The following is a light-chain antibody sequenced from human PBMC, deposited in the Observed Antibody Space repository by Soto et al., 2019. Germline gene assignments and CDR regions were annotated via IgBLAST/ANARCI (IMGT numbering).Light chain of an antibody. J-gene: IGKJ2*01. CDR1: QSSNIY. CDR3: QQSYSSPYT. Sequence: IRMSQSPSSLSAAVVDSVTVTCRASQSSNIYLNWYQQKPGKAPTLLIYGASSLQSGVPSRFTGGGSRTDITLTISSLQPEDFATYYCQQSYSSPYTFGQGTKLEIK. V-gene: IGKV1-39*01. CDR2: GAS.